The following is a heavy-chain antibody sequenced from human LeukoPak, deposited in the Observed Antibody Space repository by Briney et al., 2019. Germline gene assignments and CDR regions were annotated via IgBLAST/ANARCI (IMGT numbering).Heavy chain of an antibody. D-gene: IGHD2-2*01. V-gene: IGHV3-11*01. CDR3: EKSSYCISSTCYGRAFEI. CDR2: ISGSGNTI. CDR1: GFTFSDYY. J-gene: IGHJ3*02. Sequence: GGSLRLSCAASGFTFSDYYISWIRQAPGKGLEWLSYISGSGNTIYYADSVKGRFTISRDNAKQSVYLEMNSLRAEDTAVYYCEKSSYCISSTCYGRAFEIWGQGTMVTVSS.